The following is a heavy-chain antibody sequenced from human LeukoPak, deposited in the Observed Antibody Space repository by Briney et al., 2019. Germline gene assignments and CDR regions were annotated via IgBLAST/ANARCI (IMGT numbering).Heavy chain of an antibody. CDR1: GFTFSSYW. CDR2: IKQDGSEQ. CDR3: ASDQWPLPYDY. V-gene: IGHV3-7*04. J-gene: IGHJ4*02. D-gene: IGHD6-19*01. Sequence: GGSLRLSCAASGFTFSSYWMSWVRQAPGKGLEWVANIKQDGSEQYYVDSVKGRFTISRDNAKNSLYLQMNSLRAEDTAVYYCASDQWPLPYDYWGQGTPVTVSS.